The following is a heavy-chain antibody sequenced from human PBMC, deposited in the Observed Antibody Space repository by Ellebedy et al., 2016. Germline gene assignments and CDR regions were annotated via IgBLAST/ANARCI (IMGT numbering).Heavy chain of an antibody. CDR3: AKARNCGGECYYDY. CDR2: ISPRSDTI. V-gene: IGHV3-48*04. D-gene: IGHD2-21*01. J-gene: IGHJ4*02. Sequence: GGSLRLSCEASGFTFSSYSLNWVRQAPGKGLEWISYISPRSDTIYYADSVKGRLTISRDNANNSLNLHLNSLRVEDTAVYYCAKARNCGGECYYDYWGQGTLVTVSS. CDR1: GFTFSSYS.